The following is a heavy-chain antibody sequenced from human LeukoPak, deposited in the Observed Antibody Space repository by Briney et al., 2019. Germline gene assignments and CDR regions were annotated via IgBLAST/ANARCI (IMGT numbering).Heavy chain of an antibody. D-gene: IGHD1-14*01. J-gene: IGHJ3*02. V-gene: IGHV3-7*03. Sequence: GGSLRLSCAASTFTFRNYWMSWVRQAPGKGLEWVANIKQDGSEKYYVDSVKGRFTISRDNAKTSLYLQMNSLRAEDTAVYYCARDVLAAGATGTFDIWGQGTMVTVSS. CDR3: ARDVLAAGATGTFDI. CDR1: TFTFRNYW. CDR2: IKQDGSEK.